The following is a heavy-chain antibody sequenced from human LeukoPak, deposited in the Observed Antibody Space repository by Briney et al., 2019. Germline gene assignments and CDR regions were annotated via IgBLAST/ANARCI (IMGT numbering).Heavy chain of an antibody. CDR3: ARGAEGIAATDSNFDY. V-gene: IGHV3-21*01. J-gene: IGHJ4*02. CDR1: GFTFSRNS. CDR2: ISASSSYI. Sequence: GGSLRLSCAASGFTFSRNSMNWVRQAPGKGLEWVSSISASSSYIYYADSVKGRFTISRDNAKNSLYLQMNSLRAEDTAVYFCARGAEGIAATDSNFDYWGQGTLVTVSS. D-gene: IGHD6-13*01.